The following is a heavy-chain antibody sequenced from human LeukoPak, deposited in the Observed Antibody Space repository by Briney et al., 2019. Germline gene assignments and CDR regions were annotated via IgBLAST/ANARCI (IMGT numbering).Heavy chain of an antibody. CDR3: TTTSDYGDHKR. CDR2: IKSKTDGGTT. Sequence: AGGSLRLSCAASGFTFSNAWMSWVRQAPGKGLEWVGRIKSKTDGGTTDYAAPVKGRFTISRDDSKSTLYLQMNSLKTEDTAVYYCTTTSDYGDHKRWGQGTLVTVSS. D-gene: IGHD4-17*01. J-gene: IGHJ4*02. V-gene: IGHV3-15*01. CDR1: GFTFSNAW.